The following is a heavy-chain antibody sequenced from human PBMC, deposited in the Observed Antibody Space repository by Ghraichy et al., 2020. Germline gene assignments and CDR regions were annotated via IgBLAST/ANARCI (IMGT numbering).Heavy chain of an antibody. D-gene: IGHD2-15*01. V-gene: IGHV3-30*03. CDR3: ASSLPSFPDAFDI. J-gene: IGHJ3*02. Sequence: GGSLRLSCAASGFTFSSYGMHWVRQAPGKGLEWVAVISYDGSNKYYADSVKGRFTISRDNSKNTLYLQMNSLRAEDTAVYYFASSLPSFPDAFDIWGQGTMVTVSS. CDR1: GFTFSSYG. CDR2: ISYDGSNK.